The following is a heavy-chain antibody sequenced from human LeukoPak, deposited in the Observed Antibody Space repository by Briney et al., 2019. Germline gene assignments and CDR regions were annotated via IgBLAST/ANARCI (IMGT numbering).Heavy chain of an antibody. CDR2: IYESGST. CDR1: GGSISSSGYS. J-gene: IGHJ6*03. D-gene: IGHD3/OR15-3a*01. V-gene: IGHV4-39*07. Sequence: SETLSLICIVSGGSISSSGYSWGWIRQPPGKGLEWIGSIYESGSTYYNPSLKSRVTISVDTSKNQFSLKLSSVTAADTAVYYCATGLAKGYYYYYYMDVWGKGTTVTVSS. CDR3: ATGLAKGYYYYYYMDV.